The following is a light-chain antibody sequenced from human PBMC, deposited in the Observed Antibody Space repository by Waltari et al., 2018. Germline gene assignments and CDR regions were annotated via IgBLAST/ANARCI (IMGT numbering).Light chain of an antibody. V-gene: IGLV2-14*01. Sequence: SALTQPASVSGSPGQSSTIYCTGTRSDVGVDNHVSVYQQHPGNAPKLMIYEVSNRPSVLSNRFSVSKSGNTASLTISGLQTEDEAYYYCSSYRSSSIRWVFGGGTKVTVL. J-gene: IGLJ3*02. CDR3: SSYRSSSIRWV. CDR2: EVS. CDR1: RSDVGVDNH.